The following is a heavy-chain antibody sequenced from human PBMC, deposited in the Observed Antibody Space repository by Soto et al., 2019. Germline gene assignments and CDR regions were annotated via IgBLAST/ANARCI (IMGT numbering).Heavy chain of an antibody. D-gene: IGHD3-3*01. CDR3: ARARLGYDFWSGPSNWFDP. V-gene: IGHV1-2*04. CDR1: GYTFTGYY. CDR2: INPNSGGT. Sequence: GASVKVSCTASGYTFTGYYRHWVRQAPGQGLEWMGWINPNSGGTNYAQKFQGWVTMTRDTSISTAYMELSRLRSDDTAVYYCARARLGYDFWSGPSNWFDPWGQGTLVTVSS. J-gene: IGHJ5*02.